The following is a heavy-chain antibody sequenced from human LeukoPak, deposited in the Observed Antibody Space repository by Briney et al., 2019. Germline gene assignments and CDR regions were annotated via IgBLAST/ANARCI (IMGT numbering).Heavy chain of an antibody. CDR1: GYTLTELS. J-gene: IGHJ6*02. D-gene: IGHD6-13*01. CDR2: FDPEDGET. CDR3: ATVSSQLVHSIDYYYYGMDV. Sequence: ASVKVSCKVSGYTLTELSMHWVRRAPGKGLEWMGGFDPEDGETIYAQKFQGRVTMTEDTSTDTAYMELSSLRSEDTAVYYCATVSSQLVHSIDYYYYGMDVWGQGTTVTVSS. V-gene: IGHV1-24*01.